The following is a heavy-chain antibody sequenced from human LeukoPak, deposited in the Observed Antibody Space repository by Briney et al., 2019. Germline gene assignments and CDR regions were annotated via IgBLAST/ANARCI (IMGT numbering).Heavy chain of an antibody. CDR1: GGTFSSYA. V-gene: IGHV1-69*04. CDR3: ASRYCSSTSCYPLGY. CDR2: IIPILGIA. J-gene: IGHJ4*02. D-gene: IGHD2-2*01. Sequence: ASVKVSCKASGGTFSSYAISWVRQAPGQGLEWMGRIIPILGIANYAQKFQGRVTITADKSTSTAYMELSSLRSEDTAVYYCASRYCSSTSCYPLGYWGQGTLVTVSS.